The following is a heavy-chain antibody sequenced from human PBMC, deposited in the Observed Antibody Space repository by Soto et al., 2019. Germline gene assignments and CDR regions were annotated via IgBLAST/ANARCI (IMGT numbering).Heavy chain of an antibody. Sequence: QVQLVQSGAEVRKPGASVKVSCKASGYTFTNYYIHWVRQAPGQGLEWMGMINPRGGSTTYTQRFQGRITMTRDTSTSTVYMELSSLRPEDTAVYYCARESGDYYDDSNSPYNAFDKLGQGTLVTVSS. V-gene: IGHV1-46*03. CDR1: GYTFTNYY. J-gene: IGHJ3*02. CDR2: INPRGGST. D-gene: IGHD3-22*01. CDR3: ARESGDYYDDSNSPYNAFDK.